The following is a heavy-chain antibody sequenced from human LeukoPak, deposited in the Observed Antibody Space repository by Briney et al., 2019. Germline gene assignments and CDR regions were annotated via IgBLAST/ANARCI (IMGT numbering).Heavy chain of an antibody. Sequence: GGSLRLSCAASGFTFSSYAMHWVRQAPGKGLEWVAVISYDGSNKYYADSVKGRFTISRDNSKNTLYLQMNSLKTEDTAVYYCTTGTPDCSSTSCYTAFDYWGQGTLVTVSS. CDR2: ISYDGSNK. J-gene: IGHJ4*02. D-gene: IGHD2-2*02. V-gene: IGHV3-30-3*01. CDR3: TTGTPDCSSTSCYTAFDY. CDR1: GFTFSSYA.